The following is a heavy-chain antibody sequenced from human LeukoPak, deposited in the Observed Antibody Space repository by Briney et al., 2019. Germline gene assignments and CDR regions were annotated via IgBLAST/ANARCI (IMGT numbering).Heavy chain of an antibody. CDR2: IDTSGNT. Sequence: PSETLSLTCTVSGGSISSYYWSWIRQPAGKGLEWIGRIDTSGNTNYKPSLKSRVTMSVDASKNQFSLKLNSVTAADTAVYYCARVSSSWYQDWYFDLWGRGTLVTVSS. CDR3: ARVSSSWYQDWYFDL. V-gene: IGHV4-4*07. D-gene: IGHD6-13*01. CDR1: GGSISSYY. J-gene: IGHJ2*01.